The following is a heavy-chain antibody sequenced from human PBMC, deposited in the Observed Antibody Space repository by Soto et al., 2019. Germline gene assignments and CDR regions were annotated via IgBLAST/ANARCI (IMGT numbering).Heavy chain of an antibody. Sequence: QVQLQQWGAGLLKPSETLSLTCGVYGGSFSDNYWSWIRQPPGKGLQWIGEITGSGSTNCNPSLKSRVTISVDTSKNQFSLKLSSVTAADTALYYCARGLTYCSSTTCAETRFDRWGQGTQVTVSS. CDR2: ITGSGST. CDR1: GGSFSDNY. V-gene: IGHV4-34*01. J-gene: IGHJ5*02. D-gene: IGHD2-2*01. CDR3: ARGLTYCSSTTCAETRFDR.